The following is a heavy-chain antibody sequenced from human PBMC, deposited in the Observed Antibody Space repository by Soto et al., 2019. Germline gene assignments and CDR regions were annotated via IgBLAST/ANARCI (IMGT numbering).Heavy chain of an antibody. CDR3: ASQFLGKYDY. CDR1: GGSISSGGYY. J-gene: IGHJ4*02. CDR2: IYYSGST. V-gene: IGHV4-31*03. D-gene: IGHD3-16*01. Sequence: NPSETLSLTCTVSGGSISSGGYYWSWIRQHPGKGLEWIGYIYYSGSTYYNPSLKSRVTISVDTSKNQFSLKLSSVTAADTAVYYCASQFLGKYDYWGQGTLVTVSS.